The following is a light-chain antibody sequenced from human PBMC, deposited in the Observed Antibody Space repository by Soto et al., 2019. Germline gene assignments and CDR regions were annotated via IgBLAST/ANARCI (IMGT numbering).Light chain of an antibody. CDR1: SSDVGNYDY. CDR2: EVS. J-gene: IGLJ1*01. Sequence: QSALTQPPSASGSPGQSVTISCTGTSSDVGNYDYVSWYQQHPGKAPKLIIYEVSYRPSGVPDRFSGSKSGNTASLTVSGLQAEDEADYYCNSYGGRNNYVFGTGTRSPS. V-gene: IGLV2-8*01. CDR3: NSYGGRNNYV.